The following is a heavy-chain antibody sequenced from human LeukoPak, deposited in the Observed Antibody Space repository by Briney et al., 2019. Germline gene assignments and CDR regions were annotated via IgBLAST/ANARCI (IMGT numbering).Heavy chain of an antibody. V-gene: IGHV1-18*01. D-gene: IGHD2-21*02. J-gene: IGHJ6*03. CDR2: ISAYNGNT. Sequence: ASVKVSCKASGYTFTSYGISWVRQAPGQGLEWMGWISAYNGNTNYAQKLQGRVTMTTDTSTSTAYMELRSLRSDDTAVYYCARAYCGGDCYPGQGYYMDVWGKGTTVTVSS. CDR3: ARAYCGGDCYPGQGYYMDV. CDR1: GYTFTSYG.